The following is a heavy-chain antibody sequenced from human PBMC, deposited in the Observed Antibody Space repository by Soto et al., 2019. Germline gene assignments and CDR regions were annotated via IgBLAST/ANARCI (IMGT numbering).Heavy chain of an antibody. CDR1: GGSISSYY. Sequence: QVQLQESGPGLVKPSETLSLTCTVSGGSISSYYWSWIRQPPGKGLEWIGYIYYSGSTNYNPSLKSRVTISVDTSKSLFSLKLSSVTAADTAVYYCARAIVVVPAAPGRAFDIWGQGTMVTVSS. D-gene: IGHD2-2*01. V-gene: IGHV4-59*01. J-gene: IGHJ3*02. CDR2: IYYSGST. CDR3: ARAIVVVPAAPGRAFDI.